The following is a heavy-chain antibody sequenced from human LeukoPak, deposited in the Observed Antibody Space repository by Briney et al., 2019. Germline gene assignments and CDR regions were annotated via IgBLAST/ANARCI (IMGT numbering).Heavy chain of an antibody. CDR3: ARLSNYYDTTSGYYYSFDH. D-gene: IGHD3-22*01. J-gene: IGHJ4*02. Sequence: PSETLSLTCTVSGGSLSGHYWSWIRQPPGKRLEWIRYVSYTGRTKYNPSLQSRVTISVDKSKNHFSLNLSSVTAANTAVYYCARLSNYYDTTSGYYYSFDHWGQGTLVTVSS. V-gene: IGHV4-59*11. CDR2: VSYTGRT. CDR1: GGSLSGHY.